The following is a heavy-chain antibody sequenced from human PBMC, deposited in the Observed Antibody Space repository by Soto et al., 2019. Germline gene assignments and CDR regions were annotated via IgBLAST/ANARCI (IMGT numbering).Heavy chain of an antibody. CDR2: TYFRSKWYN. Sequence: SQTLSLTCAISGDSVSGNSATWNWIRQSPSRGLEWLGRTYFRSKWYNDYAESVKSRISINPDTSKNHFSLQLKSVTPDDTAVYYCVRDREYCTGTGCYVGGRFDPWGQGTLVTVSS. CDR3: VRDREYCTGTGCYVGGRFDP. CDR1: GDSVSGNSAT. J-gene: IGHJ5*02. D-gene: IGHD2-2*01. V-gene: IGHV6-1*01.